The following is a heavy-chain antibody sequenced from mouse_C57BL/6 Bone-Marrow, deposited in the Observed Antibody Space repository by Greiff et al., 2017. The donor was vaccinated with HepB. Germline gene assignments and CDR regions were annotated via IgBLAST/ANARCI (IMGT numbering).Heavy chain of an antibody. D-gene: IGHD1-1*01. Sequence: QVQLQQPGAELVRPGSSVKLSCKASGYTFTSYWMDWVKQRPGQGLEWIGNIYPSDSETHYNQKFKDKATLTVDKSSSTAYIQLSSLTSEDSAVYYCARTGYGSSCFVYWGQATTLTVSS. CDR3: ARTGYGSSCFVY. J-gene: IGHJ2*01. CDR2: IYPSDSET. CDR1: GYTFTSYW. V-gene: IGHV1-61*01.